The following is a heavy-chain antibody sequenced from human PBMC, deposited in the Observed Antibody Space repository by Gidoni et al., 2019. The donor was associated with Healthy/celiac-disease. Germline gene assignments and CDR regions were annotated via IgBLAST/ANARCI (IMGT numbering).Heavy chain of an antibody. V-gene: IGHV1-2*02. D-gene: IGHD2-2*01. J-gene: IGHJ6*02. CDR3: ARGYCSSTSCYHYYYYYGMDV. Sequence: QVQLVQSGAAVKKPGASVKVSCKASGYTFTGYYMHWVRQAPGPGLEWMGWINPNSGGTNYAQKFQGRVTMNRDTSISTAYMELSRLRSDDTAVYYCARGYCSSTSCYHYYYYYGMDVWGQGTTVTVSS. CDR2: INPNSGGT. CDR1: GYTFTGYY.